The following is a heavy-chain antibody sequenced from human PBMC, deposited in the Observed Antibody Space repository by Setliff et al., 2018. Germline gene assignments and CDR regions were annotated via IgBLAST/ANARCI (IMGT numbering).Heavy chain of an antibody. D-gene: IGHD3-22*01. J-gene: IGHJ6*03. Sequence: GASVKVSCKASGGTFSSYGISWVRQAPGQGLEWMGGTIPMFGTTNYARKFQGRVTIITDESTSTAYMQLSSLGSEDTAVYYCVREGVDSRSSTDYRYDMDVWGKGTTVTVSS. CDR3: VREGVDSRSSTDYRYDMDV. CDR1: GGTFSSYG. V-gene: IGHV1-69*05. CDR2: TIPMFGTT.